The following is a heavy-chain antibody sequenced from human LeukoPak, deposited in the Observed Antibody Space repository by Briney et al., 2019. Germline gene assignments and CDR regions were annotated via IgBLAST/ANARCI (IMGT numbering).Heavy chain of an antibody. V-gene: IGHV4-4*07. CDR1: VLSIRCYY. J-gene: IGHJ4*02. CDR2: IYRSGST. Sequence: PSETLSLTCTVSVLSIRCYYWSWIRQPAGKGLEWIGRIYRSGSTNYKPSLKSRVTMSVDTYKHQFSLKLSSESARDATVYYCARVLNWYSGYLFDYWGQGTLVTVSS. D-gene: IGHD5-12*01. CDR3: ARVLNWYSGYLFDY.